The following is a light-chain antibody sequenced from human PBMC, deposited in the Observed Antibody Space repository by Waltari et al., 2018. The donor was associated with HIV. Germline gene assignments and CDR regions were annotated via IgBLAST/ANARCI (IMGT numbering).Light chain of an antibody. Sequence: DTQITQSQSSVSASVGDRVTITGRASQSIGTSVAWYQQKPDRTPKLLIFEAARLQTGVPSRFSGSGSGTDFTLTITSLQPEDLATYYCQQANNFPHSFGQGT. CDR1: QSIGTS. CDR3: QQANNFPHS. V-gene: IGKV1-12*01. J-gene: IGKJ2*03. CDR2: EAA.